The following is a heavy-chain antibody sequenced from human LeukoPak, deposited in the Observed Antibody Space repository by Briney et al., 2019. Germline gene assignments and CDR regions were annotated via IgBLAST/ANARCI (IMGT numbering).Heavy chain of an antibody. V-gene: IGHV3-23*01. Sequence: GGSLRLSCAASGFTFNNYAMNWVRQAPGKGLEWVSSISGGGETTYYADSAKGRFTISRDNSQNTLYLQMNSLRAEDTAVYYCAMDYADYVGYFFFDYWGQGTLVTVPS. CDR2: ISGGGETT. D-gene: IGHD4-17*01. J-gene: IGHJ4*02. CDR1: GFTFNNYA. CDR3: AMDYADYVGYFFFDY.